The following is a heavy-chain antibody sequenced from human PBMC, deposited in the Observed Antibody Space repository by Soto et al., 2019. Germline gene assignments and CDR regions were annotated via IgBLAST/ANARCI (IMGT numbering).Heavy chain of an antibody. J-gene: IGHJ6*02. CDR2: IWYDGSNK. CDR1: GFTFSSYG. CDR3: ARDQYYDFWSGYPARSYYYYGMDV. V-gene: IGHV3-33*01. D-gene: IGHD3-3*01. Sequence: GGSLRLSCAASGFTFSSYGMHWVRQAPGKGLEWVAVIWYDGSNKYYADSVKGRFTISRDNSKNTLYLQMNSLRAEDTAVYYCARDQYYDFWSGYPARSYYYYGMDVWGQGTTVTVSS.